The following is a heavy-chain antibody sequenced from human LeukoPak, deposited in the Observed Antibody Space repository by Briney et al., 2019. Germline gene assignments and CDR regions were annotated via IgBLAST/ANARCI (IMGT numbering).Heavy chain of an antibody. D-gene: IGHD3-10*01. J-gene: IGHJ5*02. Sequence: SETLSLTCTVSGGSISSYYWSWIRQPPGKGLEWIGYIYYSGSTNYNPSLKSRVTISVDTSKNQFSLKLSSVTAADTAVYYCARGLSLYYGSGGLDPWGQGTLVTVSS. CDR2: IYYSGST. V-gene: IGHV4-59*12. CDR1: GGSISSYY. CDR3: ARGLSLYYGSGGLDP.